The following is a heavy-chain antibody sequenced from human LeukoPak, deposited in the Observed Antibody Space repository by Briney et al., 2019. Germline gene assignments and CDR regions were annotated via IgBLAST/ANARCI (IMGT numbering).Heavy chain of an antibody. Sequence: PSETLSLTCTVSGDSISSSSYCWDWIRQPPGKGLEWIGNIYNSANTHYNPSLKTRITMSVDTSKNQFSLKLNSVTAADTAVYYCAGDNSGTYSAGIDYWGQGTLVTVSS. CDR1: GDSISSSSYC. D-gene: IGHD1-26*01. J-gene: IGHJ4*02. V-gene: IGHV4-39*01. CDR2: IYNSANT. CDR3: AGDNSGTYSAGIDY.